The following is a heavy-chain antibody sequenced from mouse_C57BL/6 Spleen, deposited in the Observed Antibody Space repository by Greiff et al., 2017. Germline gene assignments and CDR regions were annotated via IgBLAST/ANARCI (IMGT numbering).Heavy chain of an antibody. Sequence: QVQLQQSGAELVRPGTSVKVSCKASGYAFTNYLIEWVKQRPGQGLEWIGVINPGSGGTNYNEKFKGKATLTADKSSSTAYMQLSSLTSEDSAIYFCARGSLDYWGQGTTLTVSS. J-gene: IGHJ2*01. CDR1: GYAFTNYL. CDR3: ARGSLDY. V-gene: IGHV1-54*01. CDR2: INPGSGGT.